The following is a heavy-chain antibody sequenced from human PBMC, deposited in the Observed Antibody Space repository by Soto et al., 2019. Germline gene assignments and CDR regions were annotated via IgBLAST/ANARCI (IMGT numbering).Heavy chain of an antibody. D-gene: IGHD2-15*01. Sequence: GSLRLSCAASGFTFSSYSMNWVRQAPGKGLEWVSSISSSSSYIYYADSVKGRFTISRDNAKNSLYLQMNSLRAEDTAVYYCARHFEYCSGGSCYGKNFDYWGQGTLVTVSS. CDR3: ARHFEYCSGGSCYGKNFDY. J-gene: IGHJ4*02. CDR2: ISSSSSYI. V-gene: IGHV3-21*01. CDR1: GFTFSSYS.